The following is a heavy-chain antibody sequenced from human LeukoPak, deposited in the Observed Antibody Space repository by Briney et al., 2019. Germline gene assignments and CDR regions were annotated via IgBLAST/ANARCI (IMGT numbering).Heavy chain of an antibody. CDR3: ARAPKGGSYYGY. CDR2: INPNSGGT. Sequence: ASVKVSCKASGYTFTGYYMHWVRQAPGQGLEWMGWINPNSGGTNYARKFQGRVTMTRDTSISTAYMELSRLRSDDTAVYYCARAPKGGSYYGYWGQGTLVTVSS. J-gene: IGHJ4*02. CDR1: GYTFTGYY. V-gene: IGHV1-2*02. D-gene: IGHD1-26*01.